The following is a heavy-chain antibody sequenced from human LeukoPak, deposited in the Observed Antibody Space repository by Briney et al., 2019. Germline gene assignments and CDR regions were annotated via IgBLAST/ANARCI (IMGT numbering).Heavy chain of an antibody. D-gene: IGHD2-21*01. CDR3: VKYGGDLGVAFDC. J-gene: IGHJ4*02. Sequence: GGSLRLSCAASGFTFSTHWMSWVRQAPGKGLEWVANIKIDGSEKNYVDSVKGRFTISRDNAKNSLYLQMNSLRAEGTAVYYCVKYGGDLGVAFDCWGQGTLVTVSS. CDR2: IKIDGSEK. V-gene: IGHV3-7*01. CDR1: GFTFSTHW.